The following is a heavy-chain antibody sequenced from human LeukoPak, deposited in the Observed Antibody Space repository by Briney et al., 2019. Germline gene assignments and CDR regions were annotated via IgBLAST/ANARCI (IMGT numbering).Heavy chain of an antibody. CDR1: GGSFSGYY. V-gene: IGHV4-4*07. D-gene: IGHD1-1*01. CDR3: ARLKTGTTTVFYM. J-gene: IGHJ3*02. Sequence: ASETLSLTCSVSGGSFSGYYWTWIRQPAGKGLEWIRRVYTSGSTHYNPSLKTRLTMSVDMSKNQFSLKLRYVSVSDTAVKRFARLKTGTTTVFYMWGRGKMVTVSS. CDR2: VYTSGST.